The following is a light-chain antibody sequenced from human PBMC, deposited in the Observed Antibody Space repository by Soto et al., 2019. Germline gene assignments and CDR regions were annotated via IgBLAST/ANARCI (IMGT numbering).Light chain of an antibody. Sequence: DIQMTQSPSSLSASVGDRVTITCRASQIISSYLNWYQHKPGKAPKLLIYAATNLQSGVPSRFSGSGSGTDFTLTISSLQPEDFATYYCQQSYNTPPTFGQGTKVEI. CDR2: AAT. J-gene: IGKJ2*01. CDR1: QIISSY. CDR3: QQSYNTPPT. V-gene: IGKV1-39*01.